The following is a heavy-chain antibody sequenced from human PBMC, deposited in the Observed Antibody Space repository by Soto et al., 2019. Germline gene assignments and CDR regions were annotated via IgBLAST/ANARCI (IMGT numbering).Heavy chain of an antibody. D-gene: IGHD2-15*01. Sequence: LSLTCSVSAGSISNYHWSWIRQPPGKGLEWIGYIFYTGKTNYNPSLKSRVTISLDTSKNQFSLRLDSVTAADTAVYYCARVLEVAGGFDPWGQGTLVTVSS. CDR2: IFYTGKT. CDR3: ARVLEVAGGFDP. J-gene: IGHJ5*02. V-gene: IGHV4-59*01. CDR1: AGSISNYH.